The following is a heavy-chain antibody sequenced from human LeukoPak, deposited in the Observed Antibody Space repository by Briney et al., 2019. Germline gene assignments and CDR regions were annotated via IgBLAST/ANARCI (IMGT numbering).Heavy chain of an antibody. Sequence: SETLSLTCTVSGGSISSSSYYWGWIRQPPGKGLEWIGCIYYSGSTYYNPSLKSRVTISVDTSKNQFSLKLSSVTAADTAVYHCARPIWKSVRRLRLGELSLNDYWGHGTLVTVSS. CDR2: IYYSGST. V-gene: IGHV4-39*01. CDR3: ARPIWKSVRRLRLGELSLNDY. J-gene: IGHJ4*01. D-gene: IGHD3-16*02. CDR1: GGSISSSSYY.